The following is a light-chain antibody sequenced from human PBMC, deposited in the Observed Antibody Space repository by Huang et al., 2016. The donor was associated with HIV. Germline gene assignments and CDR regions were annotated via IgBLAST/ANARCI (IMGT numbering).Light chain of an antibody. V-gene: IGKV3-11*01. Sequence: EIVLTQSPATLSLSPGERTTLSCRDSQSINNYLAWYQQKPGQAPRLLIYDASNRATGIPAMFSGSGSGTDFTLTISSLEPEDFAVYYCQQRSRWPLTFGGGTKVGI. CDR3: QQRSRWPLT. J-gene: IGKJ4*01. CDR2: DAS. CDR1: QSINNY.